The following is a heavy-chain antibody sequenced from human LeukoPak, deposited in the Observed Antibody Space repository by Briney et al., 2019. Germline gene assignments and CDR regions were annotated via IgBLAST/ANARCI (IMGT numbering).Heavy chain of an antibody. V-gene: IGHV1-46*01. Sequence: ASVKVSCKASRYTFTSYYMHWVRQAPGQGLEWMGIINPSGGSTSYAQKFQGRVTMTRDTSTSTVYMELSSLRSDDTAVYYCARVSSSGYGHWGQGTLVTVSS. D-gene: IGHD3-22*01. CDR3: ARVSSSGYGH. CDR1: RYTFTSYY. CDR2: INPSGGST. J-gene: IGHJ4*02.